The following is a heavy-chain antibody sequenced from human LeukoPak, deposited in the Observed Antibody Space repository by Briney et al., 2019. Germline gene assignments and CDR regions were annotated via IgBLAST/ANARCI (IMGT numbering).Heavy chain of an antibody. J-gene: IGHJ4*02. CDR3: ARALWPYYFDY. CDR2: IWYDGSNE. V-gene: IGHV3-33*01. CDR1: GFTFSSYG. D-gene: IGHD2-21*01. Sequence: GGSLRLSCAVPGFTFSSYGMHWVGQAPGKGLDWVANIWYDGSNEYYADSVKGRFTISRDNSKNTLYLQMNSLRAEDTAVYYCARALWPYYFDYWGQGTLVTVSS.